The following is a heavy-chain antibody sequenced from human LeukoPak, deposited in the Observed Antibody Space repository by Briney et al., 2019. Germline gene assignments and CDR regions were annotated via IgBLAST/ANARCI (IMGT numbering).Heavy chain of an antibody. D-gene: IGHD4-23*01. Sequence: GGSLRLSCAASGFTFSSYAMNWVRQAPGKGLEWVSTISGGDTSTFYADSVKGRSTISRDNSKNTLYLQMNNLRAEDAAVYYCAKNLNGGNTHSDYWGQGTLVTVSS. J-gene: IGHJ4*02. V-gene: IGHV3-23*01. CDR3: AKNLNGGNTHSDY. CDR2: ISGGDTST. CDR1: GFTFSSYA.